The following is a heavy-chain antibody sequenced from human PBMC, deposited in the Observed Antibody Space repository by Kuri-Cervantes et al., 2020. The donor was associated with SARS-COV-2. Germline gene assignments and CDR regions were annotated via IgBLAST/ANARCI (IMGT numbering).Heavy chain of an antibody. V-gene: IGHV1-69*13. CDR1: GGTFSSYA. D-gene: IGHD2-2*01. CDR2: IIPIFGTA. Sequence: SVKVSCKASGGTFSSYAISWVQQAPGQGLEWMGGIIPIFGTANYAQKFQGRVTITADESTSTAYMELSSLRSEDTAVYYCARDRRECSSTSCLYYFDYWGQGTLVTVSS. J-gene: IGHJ4*02. CDR3: ARDRRECSSTSCLYYFDY.